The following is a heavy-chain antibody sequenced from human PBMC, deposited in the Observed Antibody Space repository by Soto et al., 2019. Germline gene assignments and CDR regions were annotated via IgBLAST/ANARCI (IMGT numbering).Heavy chain of an antibody. CDR1: GFTFSSYA. V-gene: IGHV3-30-3*01. D-gene: IGHD1-26*01. CDR2: ISLDGSNK. J-gene: IGHJ4*02. Sequence: GGSLRLSCAASGFTFSSYAMHWVRQAPGKGLEWVAVISLDGSNKDYADSVKGRFTISRDNSKNTLYVQMNSLRGEDTAVYYCARGTLVWELRSYFDYWGQGTLVTVSS. CDR3: ARGTLVWELRSYFDY.